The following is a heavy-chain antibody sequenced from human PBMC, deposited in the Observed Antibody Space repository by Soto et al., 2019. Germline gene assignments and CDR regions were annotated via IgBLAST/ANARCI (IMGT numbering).Heavy chain of an antibody. D-gene: IGHD1-7*01. J-gene: IGHJ4*02. CDR3: AADVSKVWHYGI. CDR1: EFSLTTSA. Sequence: ASVKVSCKASEFSLTTSAVQWVRQDRGQRLEWIGWIVVDSYNTKYAEKFQERVTMTRDMSTGTVYMELNSLTSEDTAVYYCAADVSKVWHYGIWGQGTPVTVSS. V-gene: IGHV1-58*01. CDR2: IVVDSYNT.